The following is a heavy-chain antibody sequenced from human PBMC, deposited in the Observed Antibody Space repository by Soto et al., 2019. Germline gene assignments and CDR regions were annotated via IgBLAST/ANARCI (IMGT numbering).Heavy chain of an antibody. V-gene: IGHV3-30*03. CDR2: ISYDGSEK. CDR1: GFTFRNYA. J-gene: IGHJ4*02. D-gene: IGHD3-3*01. CDR3: ARAHYDLWSGTRDYFDY. Sequence: QVQLVESGGGVVQSGKSLRLSCAASGFTFRNYAMHWVRQAPGKGLEWVAVISYDGSEKFYAASVEGRFAISRDKSGNTVYLQMNSLGVEDTAVYYCARAHYDLWSGTRDYFDYWGQGALVTVSS.